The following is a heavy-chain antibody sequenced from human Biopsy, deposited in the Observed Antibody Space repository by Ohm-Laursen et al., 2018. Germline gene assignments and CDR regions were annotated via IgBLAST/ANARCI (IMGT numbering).Heavy chain of an antibody. Sequence: SVKVSCKTPGGTFSNYGVNWVRQAPGQGLEWLGGNIPILGTGNYAQKFQDRVTVATDTSTSTATMELRSLRSDDTAVYYCATKLTGYFHHWGQGTLVIVSS. V-gene: IGHV1-69*05. D-gene: IGHD3-9*01. CDR1: GGTFSNYG. CDR2: NIPILGTG. CDR3: ATKLTGYFHH. J-gene: IGHJ1*01.